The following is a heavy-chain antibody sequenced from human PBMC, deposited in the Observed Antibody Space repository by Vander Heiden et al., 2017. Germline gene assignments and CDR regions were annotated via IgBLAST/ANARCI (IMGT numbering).Heavy chain of an antibody. CDR2: ISGSGGST. CDR3: AKGRITMIVVRSALDI. Sequence: VQLLESGGGLVQPGRSLRLSCAASRSTSSSCAMSWVRSAPGKGLEWVSAISGSGGSTYYADSVKGRFTITRDNSKNTLYQQMNSLRVEDTAVYYCAKGRITMIVVRSALDIWGQGTMVTVSS. D-gene: IGHD3-22*01. V-gene: IGHV3-23*01. CDR1: RSTSSSCA. J-gene: IGHJ3*02.